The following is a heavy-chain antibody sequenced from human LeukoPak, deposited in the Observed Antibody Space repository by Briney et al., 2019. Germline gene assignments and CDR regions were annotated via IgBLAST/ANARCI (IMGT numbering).Heavy chain of an antibody. CDR1: GYTFTSYG. J-gene: IGHJ6*02. Sequence: ASVKDSCKASGYTFTSYGISWVRQAPGQGLEWMGWISAYNGNTNYAQKLQGRVTMTTDTSTSTAYMELRSLRSDDTAVYYCARVGPVTYYDFWSGYAGMDVWGQGTTVTVSS. V-gene: IGHV1-18*01. D-gene: IGHD3-3*01. CDR3: ARVGPVTYYDFWSGYAGMDV. CDR2: ISAYNGNT.